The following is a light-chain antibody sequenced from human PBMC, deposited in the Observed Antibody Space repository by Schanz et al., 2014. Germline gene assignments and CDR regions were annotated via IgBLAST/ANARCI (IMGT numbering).Light chain of an antibody. CDR1: QSLLHKDGKTY. CDR3: MQSLATPHT. CDR2: EVS. V-gene: IGKV2D-29*01. J-gene: IGKJ2*01. Sequence: DVVLTQTPLSLSVTPGQPASISCKSSQSLLHKDGKTYLYWFLQKPGQPPQLLIDEVSNRFSGVPDRFSGSGSGTDFTLEISRVEAEDVGVYYCMQSLATPHTFGQGTKLEIK.